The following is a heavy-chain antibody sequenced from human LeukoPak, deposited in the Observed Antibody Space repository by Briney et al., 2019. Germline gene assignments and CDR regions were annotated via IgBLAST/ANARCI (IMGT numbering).Heavy chain of an antibody. CDR1: GGSFSGYY. D-gene: IGHD6-13*01. V-gene: IGHV4-34*01. CDR3: ASLIAAAGTPTGDYYYGMDV. CDR2: INHSGST. Sequence: SETLSLTCAVYGGSFSGYYWSWIRQPPGKGLEWIGEINHSGSTNYNPSLKSRVTISVDTSKNQFSLRLSSVTAADTAVYYCASLIAAAGTPTGDYYYGMDVWGQGTTVTVSS. J-gene: IGHJ6*02.